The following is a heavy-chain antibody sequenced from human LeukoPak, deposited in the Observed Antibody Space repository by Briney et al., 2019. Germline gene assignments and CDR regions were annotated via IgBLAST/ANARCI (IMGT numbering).Heavy chain of an antibody. CDR2: ISGNSGGDGST. J-gene: IGHJ4*02. V-gene: IGHV3-23*01. D-gene: IGHD2/OR15-2a*01. CDR1: GFTFSSYA. Sequence: GGSLRLSCAASGFTFSSYAMSWVRQAPGKGLECVSAISGNSGGDGSTFYADSVKGRFTISRDNSKNTLYLQMNSLRAEDTAVYYCAKDISWGQGTLVTVSS. CDR3: AKDIS.